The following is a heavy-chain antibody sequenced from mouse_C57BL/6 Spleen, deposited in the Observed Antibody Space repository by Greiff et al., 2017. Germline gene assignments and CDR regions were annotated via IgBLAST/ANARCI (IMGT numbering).Heavy chain of an antibody. CDR2: IYPGCGST. CDR1: GYTFTSYW. CDR3: AREITTVVIYYFDY. Sequence: QVQLQQSGAELVKPGASVTMSCKASGYTFTSYWITWVKQRPGQGLEWIGDIYPGCGSTNYNEKLKSKATLTVDTSSSTAYVQLSSLTSEDSAVYYCAREITTVVIYYFDYWGQGTTLTVSS. D-gene: IGHD1-1*01. V-gene: IGHV1-55*01. J-gene: IGHJ2*01.